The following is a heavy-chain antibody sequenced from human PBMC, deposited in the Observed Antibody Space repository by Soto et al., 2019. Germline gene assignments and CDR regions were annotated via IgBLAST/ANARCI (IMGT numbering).Heavy chain of an antibody. D-gene: IGHD6-13*01. Sequence: QVQLMQSGAEVKKPGSSVKVSCKASGDTFNSYAVNWVRQAPGQGLEWMGGIIPIFGAANYAQKFQGRVTITADESTSTVYMELRSLRSDDTAVFCCARALRITTAGPRPYDYWGQGTLVTVSS. CDR2: IIPIFGAA. CDR1: GDTFNSYA. V-gene: IGHV1-69*12. J-gene: IGHJ4*02. CDR3: ARALRITTAGPRPYDY.